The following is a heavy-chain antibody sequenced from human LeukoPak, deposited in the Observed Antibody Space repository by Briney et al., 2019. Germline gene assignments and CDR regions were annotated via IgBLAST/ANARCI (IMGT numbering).Heavy chain of an antibody. CDR3: ARRGVPAFDI. J-gene: IGHJ3*02. CDR2: ISYSGST. CDR1: GGSIRSSSYY. V-gene: IGHV4-61*05. D-gene: IGHD3-10*01. Sequence: SETLSLTCTVSGGSIRSSSYYWGWIRQPPGKGLEWIADISYSGSTDYNPSLKGRVTIAADTSKSQFSLRLSSVTASDTAVYYCARRGVPAFDIWGQGTMVTVSS.